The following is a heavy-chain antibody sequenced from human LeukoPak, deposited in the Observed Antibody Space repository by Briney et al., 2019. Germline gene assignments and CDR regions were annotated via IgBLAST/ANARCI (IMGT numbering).Heavy chain of an antibody. V-gene: IGHV4-34*01. CDR2: INHSGST. CDR3: AGPAATPYYYYGMDV. Sequence: SETLSLTCAVYGGSFSGYYWSWIRQPPGKGLEWIGEINHSGSTNYNSSPKSRVTISVDTSKNQFSLKLSSVTAADTAVYYCAGPAATPYYYYGMDVWGQGTTVTVSS. J-gene: IGHJ6*02. CDR1: GGSFSGYY. D-gene: IGHD2-2*01.